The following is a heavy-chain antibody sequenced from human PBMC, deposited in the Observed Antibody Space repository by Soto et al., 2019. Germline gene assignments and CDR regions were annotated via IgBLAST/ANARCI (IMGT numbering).Heavy chain of an antibody. CDR3: GRQLAYCGGDCYTEPIDY. J-gene: IGHJ4*02. CDR2: INPNTGGT. Sequence: GASVKVSCKTSGYTFTGYYIHWLRQAPGQGLEWMGWINPNTGGTKYEQKFQGRVTMTRDTSVSTAYMELSRLRSDDTAVYYCGRQLAYCGGDCYTEPIDYWGQGTLVTVPS. V-gene: IGHV1-2*02. CDR1: GYTFTGYY. D-gene: IGHD2-21*02.